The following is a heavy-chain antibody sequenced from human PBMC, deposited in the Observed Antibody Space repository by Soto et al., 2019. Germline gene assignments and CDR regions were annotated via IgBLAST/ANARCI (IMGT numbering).Heavy chain of an antibody. J-gene: IGHJ4*02. CDR2: FDPEDGET. V-gene: IGHV1-24*01. CDR1: GYTLTELS. D-gene: IGHD3-9*01. CDR3: ATAAQGGNYDILTGFVYDY. Sequence: ASVKVSCKGSGYTLTELSMHWVRQAPGKGLEWVGGFDPEDGETIYAQKFQGRVTMTEDTSTDTAYMELSSLRSEDTAVYYCATAAQGGNYDILTGFVYDYWGQGTLVTVSS.